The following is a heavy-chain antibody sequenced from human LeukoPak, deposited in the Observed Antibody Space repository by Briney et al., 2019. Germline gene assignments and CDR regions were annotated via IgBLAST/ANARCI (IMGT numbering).Heavy chain of an antibody. J-gene: IGHJ5*02. V-gene: IGHV4-59*08. CDR2: IYYDGNT. CDR1: GGSISGYY. CDR3: ASPRIAAAGTIWFDP. Sequence: SETLSLTCTVTGGSISGYYWNWIRQPPGGGLEWIGYIYYDGNTNYSPSVKSQVTISVDMSKNQFSLKLSSVTAADTAVYYCASPRIAAAGTIWFDPWGQGTLVTVSS. D-gene: IGHD6-13*01.